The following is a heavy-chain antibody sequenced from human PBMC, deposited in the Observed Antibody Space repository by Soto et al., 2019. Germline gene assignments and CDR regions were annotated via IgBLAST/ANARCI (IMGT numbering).Heavy chain of an antibody. CDR3: VRVSAVSAEYYFDY. D-gene: IGHD6-19*01. J-gene: IGHJ4*02. V-gene: IGHV4-30-4*01. Sequence: QVQLRESGPGLMRPSQTLSLTYTVSGASVTSTGYYWTWIRQSPGKGLEWLGYILHNGNADYSPSLETRLSISLDSSKNQFSLKVNSVSAADTAIYFCVRVSAVSAEYYFDYWGQGALVTVSS. CDR2: ILHNGNA. CDR1: GASVTSTGYY.